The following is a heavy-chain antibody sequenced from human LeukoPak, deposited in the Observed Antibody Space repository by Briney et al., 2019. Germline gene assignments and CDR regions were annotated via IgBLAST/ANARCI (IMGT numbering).Heavy chain of an antibody. CDR3: ARTTVIEAFVI. D-gene: IGHD3-22*01. Sequence: SETLSLTCTLSGGSISSYYWRWVRQPPGKGLEWIGYIYYSGSTNYNPSLKSRVTISVDTSKNQFSLKLSSVTAADTAVYYCARTTVIEAFVIWGQGTMVTVSS. CDR1: GGSISSYY. V-gene: IGHV4-59*01. J-gene: IGHJ3*02. CDR2: IYYSGST.